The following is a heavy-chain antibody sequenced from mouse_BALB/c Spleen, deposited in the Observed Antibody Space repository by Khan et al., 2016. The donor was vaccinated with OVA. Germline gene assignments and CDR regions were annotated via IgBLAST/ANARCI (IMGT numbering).Heavy chain of an antibody. V-gene: IGHV1-7*01. CDR3: ARKGLFGNFAY. J-gene: IGHJ3*01. CDR2: IDPSSDYT. D-gene: IGHD2-1*01. CDR1: GYTFTTYW. Sequence: QVQLKQSGAELAKPGASVKLSCKASGYTFTTYWMHWVKQRPGQGLEWIGYIDPSSDYTEYNQTFKDKATLTTDKSYSTAYIQLSSLTSEDSAVYCCARKGLFGNFAYWGQGTLVTVSA.